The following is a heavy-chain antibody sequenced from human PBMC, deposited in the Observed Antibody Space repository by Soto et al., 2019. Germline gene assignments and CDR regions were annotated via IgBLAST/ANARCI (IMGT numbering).Heavy chain of an antibody. J-gene: IGHJ6*02. Sequence: GESLKISCKGSGYSFTSYWISWVRQMPGKGLEWMGRIDPSDSYTNYSPSFQGHVTISADKSISTAYLQWSSLKASDTAMYYCARAPAHGLYYYGMDVWGQGTTVTVSS. CDR3: ARAPAHGLYYYGMDV. V-gene: IGHV5-10-1*01. CDR1: GYSFTSYW. CDR2: IDPSDSYT. D-gene: IGHD2-2*01.